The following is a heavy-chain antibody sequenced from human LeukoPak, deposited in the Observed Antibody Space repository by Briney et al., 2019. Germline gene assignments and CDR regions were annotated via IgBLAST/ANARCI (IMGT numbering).Heavy chain of an antibody. CDR1: GCALGTGRGG. D-gene: IGHD2-15*01. Sequence: WGPTLVKPTQTLTLTCTFAGCALGTGRGGVGWIGQPPGKALERLSLIYCNNDKRYSPSLKSRLTITKDTSKNQVLLTMTNMDPVDPATYYCAHSLSVVVVAAPYFDYWGQGTLVTVSS. CDR2: IYCNNDK. V-gene: IGHV2-5*01. J-gene: IGHJ4*02. CDR3: AHSLSVVVVAAPYFDY.